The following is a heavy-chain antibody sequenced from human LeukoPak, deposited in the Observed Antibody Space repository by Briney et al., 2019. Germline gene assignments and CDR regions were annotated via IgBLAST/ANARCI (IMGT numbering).Heavy chain of an antibody. Sequence: GGSLRLSCVASGFSFRSYGMHWVRQAPGKGLEWVAVILYDGSKKYYADSVKGRFTISRDNSKNSLYLQMNSLGAEDTALYYCAKDIHIGHGSGWPESWGQGTLVTVSS. D-gene: IGHD6-19*01. V-gene: IGHV3-30*18. CDR2: ILYDGSKK. CDR3: AKDIHIGHGSGWPES. J-gene: IGHJ5*02. CDR1: GFSFRSYG.